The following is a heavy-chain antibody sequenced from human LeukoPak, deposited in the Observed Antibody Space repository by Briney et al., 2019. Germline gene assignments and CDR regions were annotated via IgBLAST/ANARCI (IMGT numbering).Heavy chain of an antibody. J-gene: IGHJ4*02. V-gene: IGHV1-18*01. D-gene: IGHD1-26*01. CDR3: SVGPVYYFDY. CDR2: ISAYNGNT. Sequence: SXVRQAPXXXXEWMGWISAYNGNTNYAQKLQGRVTMTTDTSTSTAYMELRSLRSDDTAVYYCSVGPVYYFDYRGQGTLVTVSS.